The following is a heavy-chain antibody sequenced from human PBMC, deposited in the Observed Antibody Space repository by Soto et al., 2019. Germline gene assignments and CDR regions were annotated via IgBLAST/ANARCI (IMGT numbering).Heavy chain of an antibody. CDR1: GGTFSSYA. CDR3: AVGYCSSTSCYFYSLFGSMDV. J-gene: IGHJ6*02. D-gene: IGHD2-2*01. V-gene: IGHV1-69*01. CDR2: IIPIFGTA. Sequence: SVKVSCKASGGTFSSYAISWVRQAPGQGLEWMGGIIPIFGTANYAQKFQGRVTITADESTSTAYIELSSLRSEDTAVYYCAVGYCSSTSCYFYSLFGSMDVWGQGTTVTVSS.